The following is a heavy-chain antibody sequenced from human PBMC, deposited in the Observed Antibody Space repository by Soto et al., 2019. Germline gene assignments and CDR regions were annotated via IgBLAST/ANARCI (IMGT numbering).Heavy chain of an antibody. J-gene: IGHJ4*02. CDR1: GFTFTSSA. V-gene: IGHV1-58*01. CDR3: AAGVLGATASLGG. CDR2: IVVGSGNT. D-gene: IGHD1-26*01. Sequence: QMKLVQSGPEVKKPGTSVKVSCKASGFTFTSSAVQWVRQARGQRLEWIGWIVVGSGNTNYEQKFQERVTITRDMSTSTAYLELSSLRSEDTAVYYCAAGVLGATASLGGWGQGTLVTVSS.